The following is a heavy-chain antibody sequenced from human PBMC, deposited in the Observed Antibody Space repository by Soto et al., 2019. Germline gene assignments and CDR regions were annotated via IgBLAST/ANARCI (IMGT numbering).Heavy chain of an antibody. Sequence: GGSLRLSCAASGFTVSSNYMSWVRQAPGKGLEWVSVIYSGGITYYADSVKGRFTISRDNSKNTLYLQMNSLRAEDTAVYYCARDRYSCYAYCYFAMDVWGQGTSVTVYS. J-gene: IGHJ6*02. V-gene: IGHV3-53*01. CDR1: GFTVSSNY. D-gene: IGHD5-12*01. CDR3: ARDRYSCYAYCYFAMDV. CDR2: IYSGGIT.